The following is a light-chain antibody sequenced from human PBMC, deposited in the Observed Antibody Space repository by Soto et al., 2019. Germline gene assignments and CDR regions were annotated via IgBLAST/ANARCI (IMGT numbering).Light chain of an antibody. CDR2: GAS. V-gene: IGKV1-39*01. J-gene: IGKJ2*01. CDR3: QQSYITPYT. Sequence: DIQMTQSPSSVSASVGDRVTITCRASQTITSYLHWYQQKPGKAPDLLIYGASSLQTGVPSRFSGSGSGTDFTLTITSLQPEDFATYYCQQSYITPYTFGQGTKVDIK. CDR1: QTITSY.